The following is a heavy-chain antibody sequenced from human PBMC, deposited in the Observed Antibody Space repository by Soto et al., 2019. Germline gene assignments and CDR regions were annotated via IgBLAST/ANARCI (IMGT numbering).Heavy chain of an antibody. CDR3: ARDPAYYYDSSGYYDY. D-gene: IGHD3-22*01. CDR1: GYTFTSYG. CDR2: ISAYNDNT. Sequence: QVQLVQSGAEVKKPGASVKVSCKASGYTFTSYGISWVRQAPGQGLEWMGWISAYNDNTNYAQKLXGXAXMXXDTSTSTASMELRSLRSDDTAVYYCARDPAYYYDSSGYYDYWGQGTLVTVSS. J-gene: IGHJ4*02. V-gene: IGHV1-18*01.